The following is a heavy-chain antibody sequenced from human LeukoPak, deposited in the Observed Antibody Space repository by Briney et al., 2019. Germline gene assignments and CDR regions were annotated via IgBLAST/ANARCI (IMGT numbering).Heavy chain of an antibody. V-gene: IGHV4-31*03. J-gene: IGHJ4*02. Sequence: SQTLSLTCTVSGGSISSGGYYWSWIRQHPGKGLEWIGYIYYSGSTYYNPSLKSRVTISVDTSKNQFSLKLSSVTAADTAVYYCARFYYDILTGHRYFDYWGQGTLVTVSS. D-gene: IGHD3-9*01. CDR3: ARFYYDILTGHRYFDY. CDR2: IYYSGST. CDR1: GGSISSGGYY.